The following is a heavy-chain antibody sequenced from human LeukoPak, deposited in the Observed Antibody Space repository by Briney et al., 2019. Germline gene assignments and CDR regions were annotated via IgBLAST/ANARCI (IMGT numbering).Heavy chain of an antibody. J-gene: IGHJ4*02. Sequence: GRSLRLSCAASGFTFSSYAMHWVRPAPGKGLEWVAVISYDGSNKYYADSVKGRFTISRDNSKNTLYLQMNSLRAEDTAVYYCARGSSGWYGYFDYWGQGTLVTVSS. CDR3: ARGSSGWYGYFDY. CDR1: GFTFSSYA. V-gene: IGHV3-30-3*01. CDR2: ISYDGSNK. D-gene: IGHD6-19*01.